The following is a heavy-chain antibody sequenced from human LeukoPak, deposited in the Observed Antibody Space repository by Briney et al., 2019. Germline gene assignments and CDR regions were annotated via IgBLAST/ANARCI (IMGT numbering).Heavy chain of an antibody. D-gene: IGHD2-2*01. J-gene: IGHJ4*02. CDR1: GYTFTSYD. Sequence: GASVKVSCKTSGYTFTSYDINWVRQAPGQGLEWLGWMNPNNGHTGYAQTFQGRVTMTRDTSISTAYMELRSLRSEDTAVYYCARNLAMTGDFDNWGQGTLVTVSS. CDR3: ARNLAMTGDFDN. CDR2: MNPNNGHT. V-gene: IGHV1-8*01.